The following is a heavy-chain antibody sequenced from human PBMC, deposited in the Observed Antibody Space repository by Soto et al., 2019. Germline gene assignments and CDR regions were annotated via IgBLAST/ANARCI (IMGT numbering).Heavy chain of an antibody. CDR1: GFTFSNFA. J-gene: IGHJ6*03. V-gene: IGHV3-23*01. Sequence: EVQVLESGGGSVQPGGDLRLSCAASGFTFSNFAMTWGRHAPGKGLEWVSEISGRTGTTYYADSVEGRFIISRDNSKNTLHLQMNSLRAEDTAVYYCAKDTSSSPYYMDVWGKGTTVTVSS. CDR2: ISGRTGTT. CDR3: AKDTSSSPYYMDV. D-gene: IGHD2-2*01.